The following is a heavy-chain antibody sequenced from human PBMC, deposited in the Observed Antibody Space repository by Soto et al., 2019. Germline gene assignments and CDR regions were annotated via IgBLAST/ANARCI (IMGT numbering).Heavy chain of an antibody. V-gene: IGHV1-69*02. D-gene: IGHD6-13*01. Sequence: QVQLVQSGAEVKKPGSSVKVSCKASGGTFNVYTIIWVRQAPGQGLEWMGRIIPMLAITNYARRFQGRVTLTADTSTTTAYMELSSLTSEDTAVYYCALGSWSGETFDIWGQGTVVTVSS. J-gene: IGHJ3*02. CDR1: GGTFNVYT. CDR3: ALGSWSGETFDI. CDR2: IIPMLAIT.